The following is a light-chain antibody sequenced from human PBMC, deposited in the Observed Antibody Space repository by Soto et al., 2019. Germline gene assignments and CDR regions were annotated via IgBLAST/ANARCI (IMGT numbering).Light chain of an antibody. Sequence: ELVMTQSPATLSVSPGERATLSCRASQSVSSNLAWYQQKPGQAPRLLIYGASNRATGIPARFSGSGSGTEFTLTIRSLQSEDFAVYYCQQYNNWPPNTFGQGTKLEIK. CDR3: QQYNNWPPNT. CDR1: QSVSSN. CDR2: GAS. V-gene: IGKV3-15*01. J-gene: IGKJ2*01.